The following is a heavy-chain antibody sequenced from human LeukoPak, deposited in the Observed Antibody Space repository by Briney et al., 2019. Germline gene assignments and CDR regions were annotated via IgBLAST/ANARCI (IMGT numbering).Heavy chain of an antibody. CDR3: ARDIGDSSGYYGSYFDY. Sequence: PGGSLRLSCAASGFIFSSYWMSWVRQARGKGLEWVANIKQDGSEKYYVDSVKGRFTTSRDNAKNSLYLEMNSLRAEDTAVYYCARDIGDSSGYYGSYFDYWGQGTLVTVSS. CDR2: IKQDGSEK. D-gene: IGHD3-22*01. CDR1: GFIFSSYW. V-gene: IGHV3-7*01. J-gene: IGHJ4*02.